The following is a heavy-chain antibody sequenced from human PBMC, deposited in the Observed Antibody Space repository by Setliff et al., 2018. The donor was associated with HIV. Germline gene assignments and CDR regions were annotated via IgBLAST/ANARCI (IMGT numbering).Heavy chain of an antibody. CDR3: AASITGTPDYFDY. CDR1: GGTFSSYA. CDR2: IIPIFGTA. Sequence: SVKVSCKASGGTFSSYAISWVRRAPGQGLEWMGGIIPIFGTANYAQKFQGRVTITTDESTSTAYMELSSLRSEDTAVYYCAASITGTPDYFDYWGQGTLVTVSS. J-gene: IGHJ4*02. V-gene: IGHV1-69*05. D-gene: IGHD1-20*01.